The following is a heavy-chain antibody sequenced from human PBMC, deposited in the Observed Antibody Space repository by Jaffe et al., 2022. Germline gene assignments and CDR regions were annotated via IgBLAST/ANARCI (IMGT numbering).Heavy chain of an antibody. Sequence: EVQLLESGGGLVQPGGSLRLSCAASGFTFSSYAMSWVRQAPGKGLEWVSAISGSGGSTYYADSVKGRFTISRDNSKNTLYLQMNSLRAEDTAVYYCAKGGETYYDFWSGYYFQHWGQGTLVTVSS. CDR2: ISGSGGST. D-gene: IGHD3-3*01. J-gene: IGHJ1*01. CDR1: GFTFSSYA. CDR3: AKGGETYYDFWSGYYFQH. V-gene: IGHV3-23*01.